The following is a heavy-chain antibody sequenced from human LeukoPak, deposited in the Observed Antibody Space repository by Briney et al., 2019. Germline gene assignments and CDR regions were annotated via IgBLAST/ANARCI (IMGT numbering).Heavy chain of an antibody. J-gene: IGHJ4*02. CDR3: ARPKGGNWGYYFDY. V-gene: IGHV4-39*01. Sequence: SETLSLTCTVSGGSISSSSYCWGWIRQPPGKGLEWIGSIYYSGSTYYNPSLKSRVTISVDTSKNQFSLKLSSVTAADTAVYYCARPKGGNWGYYFDYWGQGTLVTVSS. CDR1: GGSISSSSYC. D-gene: IGHD4-23*01. CDR2: IYYSGST.